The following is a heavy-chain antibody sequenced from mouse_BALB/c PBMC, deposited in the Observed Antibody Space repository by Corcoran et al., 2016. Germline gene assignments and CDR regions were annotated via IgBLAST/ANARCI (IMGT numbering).Heavy chain of an antibody. Sequence: DVQLQESGPGLVKPSQSLSLTCSVTGYSIISGYYWNWIRQFPGNKLEWMGYISYDGSNNYNPSLKNRISITRDTSKNQFFLKLNSVTTEDTATYYCATTMITRFAYWGQGTLVTVSA. CDR2: ISYDGSN. CDR1: GYSIISGYY. V-gene: IGHV3-6*02. J-gene: IGHJ3*01. CDR3: ATTMITRFAY. D-gene: IGHD2-4*01.